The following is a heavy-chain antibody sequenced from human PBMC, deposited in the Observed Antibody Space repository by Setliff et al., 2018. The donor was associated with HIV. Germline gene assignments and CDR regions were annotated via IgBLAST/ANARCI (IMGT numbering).Heavy chain of an antibody. D-gene: IGHD5-18*01. CDR2: IKIKTDGGTT. V-gene: IGHV3-15*01. CDR1: GFTFYNAW. Sequence: GGSLRLSCAASGFTFYNAWMSWVRQAPGKGLEWVGRIKIKTDGGTTDYAAPVKGRFTISRDDSKNTLYLQSHSLNTEDTDVYYCTTSWITDGYTFGPRKYYFDYWGQGTLVTVSS. J-gene: IGHJ4*02. CDR3: TTSWITDGYTFGPRKYYFDY.